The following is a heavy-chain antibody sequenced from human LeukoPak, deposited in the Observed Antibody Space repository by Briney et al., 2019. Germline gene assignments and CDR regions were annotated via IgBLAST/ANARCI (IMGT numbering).Heavy chain of an antibody. D-gene: IGHD5-18*01. CDR2: ISISISTI. V-gene: IGHV3-48*01. CDR1: GFTFSSYS. J-gene: IGHJ5*02. Sequence: PGGSLRLSCAASGFTFSSYSMNWVRQAPGKGLEWVSYISISISTIYYADSVKGRFTISGDNAKNSLYLQMNSLRAEDTAVYYCARDRDFTAMVPNWFDPWGQGTLVTVSS. CDR3: ARDRDFTAMVPNWFDP.